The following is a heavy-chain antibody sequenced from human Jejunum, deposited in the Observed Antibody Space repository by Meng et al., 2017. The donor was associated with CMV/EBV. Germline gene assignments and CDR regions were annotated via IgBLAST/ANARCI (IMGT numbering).Heavy chain of an antibody. CDR3: ARDQFCPHCRDFDHDGLDV. CDR2: ISSDGTNK. Sequence: SYSMHWVRQTPGKGLEWVALISSDGTNKYYPDSVKGRFTISRDNSESTLYLQMNRLRADDTALYYCARDQFCPHCRDFDHDGLDVWGQGTPVTVSS. CDR1: SYS. D-gene: IGHD1-14*01. V-gene: IGHV3-30-3*01. J-gene: IGHJ6*02.